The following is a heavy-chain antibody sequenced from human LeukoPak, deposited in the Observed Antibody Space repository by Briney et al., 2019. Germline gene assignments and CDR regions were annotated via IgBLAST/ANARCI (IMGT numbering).Heavy chain of an antibody. CDR1: GFTFSSYG. CDR3: AKDRAMVLSFTDY. D-gene: IGHD5-18*01. CDR2: IRYDGSNK. Sequence: PGGSLRLSCAASGFTFSSYGMHLVRQAPGKGLEWVAFIRYDGSNKYYADSVKGRFTISRDNSKNTLYLQMNSLRAEDTAVYYCAKDRAMVLSFTDYWGQGTLVTVSS. V-gene: IGHV3-30*02. J-gene: IGHJ4*02.